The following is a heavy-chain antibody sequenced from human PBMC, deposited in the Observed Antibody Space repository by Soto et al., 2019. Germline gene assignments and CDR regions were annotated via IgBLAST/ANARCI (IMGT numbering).Heavy chain of an antibody. D-gene: IGHD3-22*01. J-gene: IGHJ4*02. CDR1: EFTSSNYA. Sequence: HPGGSLRLSCAASEFTSSNYAMSWVRQAPGKGLEWVSAIGYGGGTTYYADSVKGRFTISRDNSKNTLYLKMNSLRAEDTAVYYCAKNPGYYYDSTGYHFDYWGQGTLVTVSS. V-gene: IGHV3-23*01. CDR3: AKNPGYYYDSTGYHFDY. CDR2: IGYGGGTT.